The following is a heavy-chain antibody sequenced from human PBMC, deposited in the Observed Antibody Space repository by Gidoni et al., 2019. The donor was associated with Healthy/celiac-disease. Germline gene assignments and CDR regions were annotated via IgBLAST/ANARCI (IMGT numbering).Heavy chain of an antibody. J-gene: IGHJ5*02. V-gene: IGHV3-7*01. CDR3: ARDVEAVALTNWFDP. D-gene: IGHD6-19*01. Sequence: EVQLVESGGGLVQPGGSLSLSRAAPGFSFTSYWMSWVRQAPGKGLEWVANIKQDGSEKYYVDSVKGRFTISRDNAKNSLYLQMNSLRAEDTAVYYCARDVEAVALTNWFDPWGQGTLVTVSS. CDR2: IKQDGSEK. CDR1: GFSFTSYW.